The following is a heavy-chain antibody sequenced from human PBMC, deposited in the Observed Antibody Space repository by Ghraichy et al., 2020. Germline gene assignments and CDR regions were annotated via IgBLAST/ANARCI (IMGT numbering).Heavy chain of an antibody. D-gene: IGHD6-13*01. V-gene: IGHV3-23*01. CDR3: AKEQYSTSWYGMDV. J-gene: IGHJ6*02. CDR2: ISGSGGST. CDR1: GFTFSSYD. Sequence: GGSLRLSCAGFGFTFSSYDMSWVRQAPGKRLEWVSSISGSGGSTNYADSVKGRFTISRDNSKNTLFLQMNSLRAEDTAVYYCAKEQYSTSWYGMDVWGQGTTVTVSS.